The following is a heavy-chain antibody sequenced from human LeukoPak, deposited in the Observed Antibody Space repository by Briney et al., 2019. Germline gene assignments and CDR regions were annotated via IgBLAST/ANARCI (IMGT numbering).Heavy chain of an antibody. V-gene: IGHV3-30*02. CDR3: AKDVGRGWDYFDS. Sequence: GGSLRLSSAASGFSFSNYGMHSVRHAPGKGLEWVAFFWFDGSNSYYADSVKGRFTISRDESKNTLYLQMSSLRAEDTAVYYCAKDVGRGWDYFDSWGQGSLVTVSS. CDR1: GFSFSNYG. CDR2: FWFDGSNS. J-gene: IGHJ4*02. D-gene: IGHD1-26*01.